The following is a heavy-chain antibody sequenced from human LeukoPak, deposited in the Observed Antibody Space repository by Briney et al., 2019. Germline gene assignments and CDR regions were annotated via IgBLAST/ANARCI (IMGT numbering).Heavy chain of an antibody. CDR3: ARAGGGGDTAMIRSDY. V-gene: IGHV1-69*04. CDR1: GGTFSSYA. J-gene: IGHJ4*02. D-gene: IGHD5-18*01. CDR2: IIPILGIA. Sequence: GASVKVSCKASGGTFSSYAISWVRQAPGQGLEWMGRIIPILGIANYAQKFQGRVTITADKSASTAYMELSSLRSEDTAVYYGARAGGGGDTAMIRSDYWGQGTLVTVSS.